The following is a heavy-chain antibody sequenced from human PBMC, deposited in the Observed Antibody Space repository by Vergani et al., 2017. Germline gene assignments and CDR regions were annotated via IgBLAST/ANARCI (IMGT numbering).Heavy chain of an antibody. CDR3: ARGPRHDNWFDP. V-gene: IGHV5-10-1*03. CDR1: GYSFTSYW. J-gene: IGHJ5*02. CDR2: IDPSDSYT. Sequence: EVQLVQSGAEVKKPGESLRISCKGSGYSFTSYWISWVRQMPGKGLEWMGRIDPSDSYTNYSPSFQGHVTISADKSISTAYMELSSLRSEDTAVYYCARGPRHDNWFDPWGQGTLVTVSS.